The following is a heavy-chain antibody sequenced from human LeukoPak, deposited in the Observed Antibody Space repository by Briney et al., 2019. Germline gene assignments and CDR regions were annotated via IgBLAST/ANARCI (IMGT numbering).Heavy chain of an antibody. D-gene: IGHD5-24*01. CDR1: GDSVSSNSAA. Sequence: SQTLSLTCAISGDSVSSNSAAWNWIRQSPSRGLEWLGRTYYRSKWYNDYAVSVKSRITINPDTSKTKFYLQLNSVTPEDTAVYYCARDSITGRRGGRGYNWFDPWGQGTLVTVSS. V-gene: IGHV6-1*01. J-gene: IGHJ5*02. CDR3: ARDSITGRRGGRGYNWFDP. CDR2: TYYRSKWYN.